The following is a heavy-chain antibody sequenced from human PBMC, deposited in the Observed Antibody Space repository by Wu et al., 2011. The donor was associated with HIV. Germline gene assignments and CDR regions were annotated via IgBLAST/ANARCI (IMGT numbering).Heavy chain of an antibody. CDR2: ITPPFGSA. CDR1: GGTFSNCI. J-gene: IGHJ6*03. V-gene: IGHV1-69*05. Sequence: QVQLVQSGAEVKKPGSSVNISCRASGGTFSNCIVSWVRQSPGHGLEWMGGITPPFGSANYAQNFQGRVTITTDESTSTVNMRLSSLTSDDTAVYYCARETNIVARRMDYFYYMDVVGQRDHGHRLL. CDR3: ARETNIVARRMDYFYYMDV. D-gene: IGHD6-6*01.